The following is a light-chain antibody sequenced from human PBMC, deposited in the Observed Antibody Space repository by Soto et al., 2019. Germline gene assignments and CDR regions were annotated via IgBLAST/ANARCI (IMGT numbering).Light chain of an antibody. V-gene: IGKV1-27*01. CDR2: AAS. Sequence: DIQMTQSPSTLSASVGDRATITCRASQDIGNFLAWHQQKPGKVPKLLIYAASTLQSGVPSRFSGSGSGTDFTLTISSLQPEDVATYYCQTCKVAPCTFGGGTKWIS. J-gene: IGKJ4*01. CDR1: QDIGNF. CDR3: QTCKVAPCT.